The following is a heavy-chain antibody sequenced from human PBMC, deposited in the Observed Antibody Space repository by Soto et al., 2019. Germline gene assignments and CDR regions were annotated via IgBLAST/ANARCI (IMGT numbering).Heavy chain of an antibody. V-gene: IGHV4-34*01. CDR3: ARGLVKAIFGVVGV. CDR2: INHSGRI. CDR1: GGSFSGYY. J-gene: IGHJ6*04. D-gene: IGHD3-3*01. Sequence: QVQLQQWGAGLLKPSETLSLTCAVYGGSFSGYYWSWIRQPPGKGLEWIGEINHSGRINYNPSLRSRVTISVDTSKNQFSLKLSSVPDADTAVYYCARGLVKAIFGVVGVWGKGTKVTVSS.